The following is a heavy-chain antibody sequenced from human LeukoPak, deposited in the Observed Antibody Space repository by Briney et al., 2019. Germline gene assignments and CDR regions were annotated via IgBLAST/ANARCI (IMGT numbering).Heavy chain of an antibody. D-gene: IGHD3-22*01. CDR2: IYYTGST. CDR3: ARETKTFYFDSSAYYPYYFDS. V-gene: IGHV4-34*01. J-gene: IGHJ4*02. CDR1: DGSLSGYY. Sequence: SETLSLTCGVYDGSLSGYYWGWIRQPPGKGLEWIGTIYYTGSTNYNPSLKSRITISVDTSKNQFSLKLSSVTAADTAVYYCARETKTFYFDSSAYYPYYFDSWGQGTLVTVSS.